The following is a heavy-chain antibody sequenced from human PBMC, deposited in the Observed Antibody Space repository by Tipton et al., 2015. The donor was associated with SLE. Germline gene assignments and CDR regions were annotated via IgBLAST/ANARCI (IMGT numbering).Heavy chain of an antibody. CDR3: ARTPPRTSGTSDY. D-gene: IGHD1-26*01. V-gene: IGHV4-61*01. Sequence: TLSLTCTVSGGSISSSSYYWSWIRQPPGKGLEWIASIYYTGNTYYNPSLNSRVTISLDTSKNQFSLKLDSVTAADTAVYFCARTPPRTSGTSDYWGQGTLVTVSS. CDR2: IYYTGNT. CDR1: GGSISSSSYY. J-gene: IGHJ4*02.